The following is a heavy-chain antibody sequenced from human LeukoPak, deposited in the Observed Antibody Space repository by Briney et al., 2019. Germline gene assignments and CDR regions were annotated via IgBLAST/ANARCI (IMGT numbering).Heavy chain of an antibody. V-gene: IGHV3-30*18. CDR1: GFTFSSYG. CDR2: ISYDGSNK. CDR3: AKERAWELLFPADY. J-gene: IGHJ4*02. Sequence: PGGSLRLSCAASGFTFSSYGMHWVRQAPGKGLEWVAVISYDGSNKYYADSVKGRFTISRDNSKNTLYLQMNSLRAEDTAVYYCAKERAWELLFPADYWGQGTLVTVSS. D-gene: IGHD1-26*01.